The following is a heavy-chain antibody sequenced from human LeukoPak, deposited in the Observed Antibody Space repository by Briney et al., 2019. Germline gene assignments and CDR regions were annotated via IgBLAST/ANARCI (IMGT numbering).Heavy chain of an antibody. CDR1: DGSINGYY. Sequence: SETLFLTCTVSDGSINGYYWSWIRQPPGKGLDWIGYMYSGGTTNYSPSLKSRVTISVDTSKNQFSLKLSSVTAADTAVYYCARREAGGVVVPAATRTFDYWGQGTLVTVSS. CDR2: MYSGGTT. CDR3: ARREAGGVVVPAATRTFDY. V-gene: IGHV4-59*08. D-gene: IGHD2-2*01. J-gene: IGHJ4*02.